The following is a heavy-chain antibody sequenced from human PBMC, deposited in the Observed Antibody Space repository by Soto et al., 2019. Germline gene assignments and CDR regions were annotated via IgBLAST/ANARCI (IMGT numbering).Heavy chain of an antibody. CDR2: ISAFNGNT. CDR1: GYTFTGYG. Sequence: QVQLVQSGAEVKKPGASVKVSCKTSGYTFTGYGINWVRQAPGHGLEWMGWISAFNGNTKYGQNIQDRVIMTTDTSPSTAYMELRSLRSDDTAVYFCGRDGSGGIIDSWGQGTMLIVSS. D-gene: IGHD2-15*01. J-gene: IGHJ3*01. CDR3: GRDGSGGIIDS. V-gene: IGHV1-18*01.